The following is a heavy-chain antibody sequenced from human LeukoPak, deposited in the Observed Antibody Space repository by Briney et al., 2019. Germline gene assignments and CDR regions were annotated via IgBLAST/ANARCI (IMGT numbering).Heavy chain of an antibody. CDR1: GGTFSSYA. Sequence: SVKVSCKASGGTFSSYAISWVRQAPGQGLEWMGRIIPIPGIANYAQKFQGRVTITADKSTSTAYMELSSLRSEDTAVYYCATTNRLQDQQARGWRGGSGPEYYYYGMDVWGQGTTVTVSS. CDR3: ATTNRLQDQQARGWRGGSGPEYYYYGMDV. V-gene: IGHV1-69*04. J-gene: IGHJ6*02. D-gene: IGHD4-4*01. CDR2: IIPIPGIA.